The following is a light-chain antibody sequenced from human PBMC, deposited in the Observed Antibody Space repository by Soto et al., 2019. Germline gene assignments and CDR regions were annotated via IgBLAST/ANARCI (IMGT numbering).Light chain of an antibody. Sequence: DVQMTQSPSPLSASVGQRVTITCQASQDISNHLIWYQQKPGKATKFLIYDASNLETGVPSRFSGSGSGTDFTFSISSLQPEDVATYFCQQSHILPRTFGPGTKVGIK. J-gene: IGKJ3*01. V-gene: IGKV1-33*01. CDR2: DAS. CDR1: QDISNH. CDR3: QQSHILPRT.